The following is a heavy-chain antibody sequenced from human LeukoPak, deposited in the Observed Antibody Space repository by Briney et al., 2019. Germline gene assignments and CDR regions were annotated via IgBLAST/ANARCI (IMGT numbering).Heavy chain of an antibody. D-gene: IGHD4-17*01. CDR1: GLTGSHSY. Sequence: GGSLRLSCAASGLTGSHSYVSWVRQAPGKGLEWVSSIHTSGDTCYADSVKGRFTISRDTSKNTLYLQINSLRVEDTAVYYCIVFGDSNHWGQGTLVTVSS. CDR3: IVFGDSNH. CDR2: IHTSGDT. J-gene: IGHJ5*02. V-gene: IGHV3-53*01.